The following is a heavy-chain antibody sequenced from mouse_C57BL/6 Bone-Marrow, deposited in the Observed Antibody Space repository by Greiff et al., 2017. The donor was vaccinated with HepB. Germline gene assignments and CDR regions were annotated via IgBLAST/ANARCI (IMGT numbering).Heavy chain of an antibody. Sequence: EVKLQESGAELVRPGASVKLSCTASGFNIKDDYMHWVKQRPEQGLEWIGWIDPENGDTEYASKFQGKATIPADTSSNTAYLQLSSLTSEDTAVYYCSSYYFDYWGQGTTLTVSS. CDR2: IDPENGDT. CDR3: SSYYFDY. V-gene: IGHV14-4*01. J-gene: IGHJ2*01. CDR1: GFNIKDDY.